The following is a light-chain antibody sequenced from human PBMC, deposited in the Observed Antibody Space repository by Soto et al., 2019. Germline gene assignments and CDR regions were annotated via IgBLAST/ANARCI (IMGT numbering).Light chain of an antibody. CDR2: KAS. J-gene: IGKJ1*01. CDR1: QSISNW. V-gene: IGKV1-5*03. Sequence: DIQMTQSPSTLSASVGDRVTITCRANQSISNWLAWYQKKPGKVPKLLIYKASNLDYGVPSRFSGSGSGTEITLTLRSLQPDDFATYYCQQYNSYSWTFGQGTKVEAK. CDR3: QQYNSYSWT.